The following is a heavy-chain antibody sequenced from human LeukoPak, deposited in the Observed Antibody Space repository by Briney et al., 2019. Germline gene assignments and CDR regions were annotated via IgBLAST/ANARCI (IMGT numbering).Heavy chain of an antibody. Sequence: GGSLRLSCAASGFTFSNYWMSWVRQAPGRGLEWVANIHPEGNEKYHVESVKGRFTISRDNTKNLLFLQMNGLRVEDTAVYYCARGDAFSGDHWGQGTLVTVSS. CDR2: IHPEGNEK. V-gene: IGHV3-7*04. J-gene: IGHJ4*02. CDR3: ARGDAFSGDH. CDR1: GFTFSNYW.